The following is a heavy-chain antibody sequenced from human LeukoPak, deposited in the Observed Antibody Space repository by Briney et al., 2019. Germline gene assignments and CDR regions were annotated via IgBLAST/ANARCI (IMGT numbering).Heavy chain of an antibody. V-gene: IGHV3-23*01. CDR1: GFTFSSYA. CDR2: ISGSGGST. Sequence: GGSLRLSCAASGFTFSSYAMSWVRQAPGKGLEWVSAISGSGGSTYYADSVKGRFTISRDNSKNTLYLQMNSLRAEDTAVYYCARDIAGVSSSTSLYYFDYWGQGTLVTVSS. D-gene: IGHD2-2*01. J-gene: IGHJ4*02. CDR3: ARDIAGVSSSTSLYYFDY.